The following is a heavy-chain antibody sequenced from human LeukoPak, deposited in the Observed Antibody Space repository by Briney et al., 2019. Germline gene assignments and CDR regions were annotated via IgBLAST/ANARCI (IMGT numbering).Heavy chain of an antibody. CDR2: IYYSGST. Sequence: SETLSLTCTVSGGSISSSSYYWGWIRQPPGKGLEWIGSIYYSGSTYYNPSLESRVTISVDTSKNQFSLKLSSVTAADTAVYYCARYYTGFDYWGQGTLVTVSS. V-gene: IGHV4-39*07. D-gene: IGHD3-3*01. CDR3: ARYYTGFDY. CDR1: GGSISSSSYY. J-gene: IGHJ4*02.